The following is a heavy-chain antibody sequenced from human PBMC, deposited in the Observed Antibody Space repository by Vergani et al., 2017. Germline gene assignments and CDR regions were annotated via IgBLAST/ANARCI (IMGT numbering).Heavy chain of an antibody. CDR2: IDVKGNS. D-gene: IGHD2-21*01. CDR1: GGSLDIHSQT. V-gene: IGHV4-61*02. Sequence: QVKLQESGPRLVKPSQTLSLTCSFSGGSLDIHSQTWGWIRQPAGEGLEWIGLIDVKGNSNFSPSLESRVTMSAAASRGRFSLNLRSVTTSDTAVYYCVRVLHTSYILGAFDIWGQGIKVTVSS. CDR3: VRVLHTSYILGAFDI. J-gene: IGHJ3*02.